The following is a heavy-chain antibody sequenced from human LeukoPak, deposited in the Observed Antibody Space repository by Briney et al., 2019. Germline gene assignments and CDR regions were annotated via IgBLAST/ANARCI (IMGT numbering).Heavy chain of an antibody. V-gene: IGHV3-30-3*01. CDR2: ISYDGSDK. CDR1: GFTFRSYA. Sequence: GGSLRLSCAASGFTFRSYAMHWVRQAPGKGLEWVAVISYDGSDKYYADSVRGRFTISRDNSKNTLYLQMNSLRDEDTAVYYFARDFAVVPAADGAIYYYYGMDVWGQGTTVTVSS. CDR3: ARDFAVVPAADGAIYYYYGMDV. J-gene: IGHJ6*02. D-gene: IGHD2-2*01.